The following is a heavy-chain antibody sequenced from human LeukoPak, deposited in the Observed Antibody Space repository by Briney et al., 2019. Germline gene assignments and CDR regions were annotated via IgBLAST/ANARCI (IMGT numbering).Heavy chain of an antibody. V-gene: IGHV3-30*02. CDR3: AKDLHYGSGSFDS. Sequence: RGSLTLSCAASGFSFSNFCMHWVRQAPGKGLEWVGFIRYDGSNKYYADSVWGRFIISRDNSTNTLYLQMHSLRAEDTAVYYCAKDLHYGSGSFDSWGQGTLVTVSS. D-gene: IGHD3-10*01. CDR2: IRYDGSNK. J-gene: IGHJ4*02. CDR1: GFSFSNFC.